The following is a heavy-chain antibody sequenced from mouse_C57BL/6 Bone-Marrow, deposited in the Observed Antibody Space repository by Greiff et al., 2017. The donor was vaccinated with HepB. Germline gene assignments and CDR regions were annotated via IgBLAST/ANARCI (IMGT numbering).Heavy chain of an antibody. Sequence: VQLQQPGAELVKPGASVKLSCKASGYTFTSYWMHWVKQRPGQGLEWIGMIHPNSGSTNYNEKFNSKATLTVDKSSSTAYMQLSSLTSEDSAVYYCARKRQLRLYDYWGQGTTLTVSS. V-gene: IGHV1-64*01. CDR1: GYTFTSYW. J-gene: IGHJ2*01. D-gene: IGHD3-2*02. CDR2: IHPNSGST. CDR3: ARKRQLRLYDY.